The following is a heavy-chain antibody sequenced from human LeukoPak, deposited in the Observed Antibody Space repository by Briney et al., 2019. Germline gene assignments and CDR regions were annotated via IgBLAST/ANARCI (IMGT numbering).Heavy chain of an antibody. D-gene: IGHD6-13*01. CDR3: ARSHNSSWYYYFDY. CDR2: IIPIFGIA. J-gene: IGHJ4*02. CDR1: GGTFSSYA. Sequence: WASVRVSCKASGGTFSSYAISWVRQAPGQGLEWMGRIIPIFGIANYAQKFQGRVTITADKSTSTAYMELSSLRSEDTAVYYCARSHNSSWYYYFDYWGQGTLVTVSS. V-gene: IGHV1-69*04.